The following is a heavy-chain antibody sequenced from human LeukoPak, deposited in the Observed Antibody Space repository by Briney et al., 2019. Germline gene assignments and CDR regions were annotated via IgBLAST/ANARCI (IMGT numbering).Heavy chain of an antibody. D-gene: IGHD5-18*01. V-gene: IGHV3-23*01. CDR3: AKVGTAMVLWYFDL. Sequence: GGSLRLSCAASGFTFSSYAMSWVRQAPGKGLEWVSAISGSGGSTYYADSVKGRFTISGDNSKNTLYLQMNSLRAEDTAVYYCAKVGTAMVLWYFDLWGRGTLVTVSS. CDR2: ISGSGGST. CDR1: GFTFSSYA. J-gene: IGHJ2*01.